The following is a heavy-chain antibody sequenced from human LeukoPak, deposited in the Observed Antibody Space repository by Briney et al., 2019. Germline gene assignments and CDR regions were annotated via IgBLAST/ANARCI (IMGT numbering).Heavy chain of an antibody. CDR1: GFTFGDYA. V-gene: IGHV3-49*04. CDR2: IRSKAYGGTT. CDR3: TTYDPSNYYGMDV. J-gene: IGHJ6*02. Sequence: GGSLRPSCTVSGFTFGDYAMTWVRQAPGKGLEWVGFIRSKAYGGTTEFAASVKGRFTISRDDSKSIAYLQMNSLKTEDTAVYYCTTYDPSNYYGMDVWGQGTTVTVS. D-gene: IGHD5-12*01.